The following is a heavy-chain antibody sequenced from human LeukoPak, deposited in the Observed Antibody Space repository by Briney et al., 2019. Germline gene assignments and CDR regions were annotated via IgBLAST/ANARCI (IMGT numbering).Heavy chain of an antibody. CDR3: ARAHIVVVTAIRGLNAFDI. CDR1: GFTFSSYA. J-gene: IGHJ3*02. Sequence: GGSLRLSCAASGFTFSSYAMHWVRQAPGKGLEWAAVISYDGSNKYYADSVKGRFTISRDNSKNTLYLQMNSLRAEDTAVYYCARAHIVVVTAIRGLNAFDIWGQGTMVTVSS. D-gene: IGHD2-21*02. V-gene: IGHV3-30*04. CDR2: ISYDGSNK.